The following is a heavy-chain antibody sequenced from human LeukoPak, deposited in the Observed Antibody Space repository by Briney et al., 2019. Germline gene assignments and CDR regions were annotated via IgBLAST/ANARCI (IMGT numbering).Heavy chain of an antibody. J-gene: IGHJ3*02. Sequence: ASVKVSCKASGYTFTGYYMHWVRQAPGQGLEWMGWINPNSGGTNYAQKFQGRVTMTRDTSISTAYMELSRLRSDDTAVYYCARGGGYDRWPHVADAFDIWGQGTMVTVSS. CDR2: INPNSGGT. CDR3: ARGGGYDRWPHVADAFDI. V-gene: IGHV1-2*02. D-gene: IGHD5-12*01. CDR1: GYTFTGYY.